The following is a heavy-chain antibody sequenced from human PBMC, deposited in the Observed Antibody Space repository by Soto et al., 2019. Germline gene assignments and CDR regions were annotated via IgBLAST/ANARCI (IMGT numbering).Heavy chain of an antibody. CDR3: ARELDPYYGGNSLSLDY. J-gene: IGHJ4*02. Sequence: QVQLVQSGAEVKKPGSSVKVSCKASGGTFSTYGINWVRLAPGQGLEWMGWIIPKFGTTKNAQKFQGRVTXTSXESTNTAYMELKYLRSEDTAVYFCARELDPYYGGNSLSLDYWGQGTLVTVSS. CDR2: IIPKFGTT. V-gene: IGHV1-69*13. CDR1: GGTFSTYG. D-gene: IGHD4-17*01.